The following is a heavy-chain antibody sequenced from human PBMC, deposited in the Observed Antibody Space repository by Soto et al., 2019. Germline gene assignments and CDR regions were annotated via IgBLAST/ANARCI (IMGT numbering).Heavy chain of an antibody. CDR3: AKGDCSGGRCYRGFDY. CDR2: VSASGIIT. CDR1: GFTFSSYD. V-gene: IGHV3-23*01. J-gene: IGHJ4*02. D-gene: IGHD2-15*01. Sequence: PGGSLRLSCAASGFTFSSYDMNWVRQAPGKGLEWVSGVSASGIITSYADSAKGRFTISRDNAKNTVFLQMTGLRAEDTAVYFCAKGDCSGGRCYRGFDYWGQGTLVPVSS.